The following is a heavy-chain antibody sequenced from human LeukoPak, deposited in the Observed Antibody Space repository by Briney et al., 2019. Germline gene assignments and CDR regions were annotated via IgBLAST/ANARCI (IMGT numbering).Heavy chain of an antibody. V-gene: IGHV4-59*01. Sequence: SETLSLTCTVSGGSISTFYWSWIRQPPGKGLEWIGYIYYSGSTNYNPSLKSRVTISVDTSKNQFSLKLTSVTAADTAVYYCARGTSWSYHWNFDYWGQGTLVTVSS. CDR1: GGSISTFY. J-gene: IGHJ4*02. CDR3: ARGTSWSYHWNFDY. D-gene: IGHD1-26*01. CDR2: IYYSGST.